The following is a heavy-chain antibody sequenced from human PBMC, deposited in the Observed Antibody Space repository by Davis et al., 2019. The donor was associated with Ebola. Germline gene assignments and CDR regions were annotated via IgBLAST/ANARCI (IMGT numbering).Heavy chain of an antibody. Sequence: PGGSLRLSCAVSGFTFTNFGMHWVRQAPGKGLEWVAFILYDGSNRDYADSVKGRFSISRDNSKNTLYLQISSLRAEDTAVYYCARVGGSSRWGQGTLVTVSS. CDR3: ARVGGSSR. CDR1: GFTFTNFG. V-gene: IGHV3-30*02. D-gene: IGHD6-13*01. CDR2: ILYDGSNR. J-gene: IGHJ4*02.